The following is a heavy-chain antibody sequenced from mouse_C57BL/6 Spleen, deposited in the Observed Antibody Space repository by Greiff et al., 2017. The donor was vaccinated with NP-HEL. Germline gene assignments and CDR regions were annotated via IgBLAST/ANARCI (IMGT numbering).Heavy chain of an antibody. CDR3: ARSPRRNYAMDY. D-gene: IGHD2-12*01. CDR1: GYTFTDYN. Sequence: SGPELVKPGASVKIPCKASGYTFTDYNMDWVKQSPGKSLEWIGDINPNNGGTIYNQKFKGKATLTVDKSSSTAYMELRSLTSEDTAVYYCARSPRRNYAMDYWGQGTSVTVSS. CDR2: INPNNGGT. J-gene: IGHJ4*01. V-gene: IGHV1-18*01.